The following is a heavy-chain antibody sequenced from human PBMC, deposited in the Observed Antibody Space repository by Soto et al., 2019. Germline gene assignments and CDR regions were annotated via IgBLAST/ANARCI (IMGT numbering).Heavy chain of an antibody. CDR1: EFTFSSFG. CDR3: GKDHWYGIGDLQIDY. D-gene: IGHD3-10*01. J-gene: IGHJ4*02. CDR2: ISYDGSKN. V-gene: IGHV3-30*18. Sequence: QVQLVESGGGVVQPGRSLRLSCAVSEFTFSSFGMHWVRQAPGRGLEWVALISYDGSKNYFADSVKGRFTISRDNSKNTLYLQMNSLRPEDTAIYYCGKDHWYGIGDLQIDYWGQGTLVTVSS.